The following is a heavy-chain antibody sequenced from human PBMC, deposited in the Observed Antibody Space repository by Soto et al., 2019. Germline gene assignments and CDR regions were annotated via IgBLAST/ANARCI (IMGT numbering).Heavy chain of an antibody. CDR2: ISTDGSIT. Sequence: PGGSLRLSCAASGFTFSSYAMTWVRQAPGKGLEWVSGISTDGSITDYADSVKGRFTVSRDNAKNTLYLQMNSLRVDDTAVYYCARDTNGLHYWGQGTLVTVSS. J-gene: IGHJ4*02. CDR1: GFTFSSYA. CDR3: ARDTNGLHY. D-gene: IGHD2-8*01. V-gene: IGHV3-74*01.